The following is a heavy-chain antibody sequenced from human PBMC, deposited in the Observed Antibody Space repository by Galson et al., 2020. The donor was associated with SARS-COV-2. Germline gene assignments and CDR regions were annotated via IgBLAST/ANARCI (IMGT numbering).Heavy chain of an antibody. J-gene: IGHJ4*02. Sequence: GESLKISCTASGFTFGDYAMSWVRQAPGKGLEWVGFIRSKAYGGTTEYAASVKGRFTISRDDSKSIAYLQMNSLKTEDTAVYYCTRDRRYNNVGYFDYWGQGTLVTVSS. CDR2: IRSKAYGGTT. CDR1: GFTFGDYA. D-gene: IGHD1-20*01. CDR3: TRDRRYNNVGYFDY. V-gene: IGHV3-49*04.